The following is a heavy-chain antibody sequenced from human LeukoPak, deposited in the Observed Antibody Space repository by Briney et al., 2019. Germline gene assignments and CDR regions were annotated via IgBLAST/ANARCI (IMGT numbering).Heavy chain of an antibody. CDR3: AKDRSCTNDICHGDFDY. CDR2: ISGSGGST. Sequence: GGSLRLSCAASGFTFSSYAVSWVRQAPGKGLEWVSSISGSGGSTYSADSVKGRFTISRDNSKNTLYLQMNSLRAEDTALYYCAKDRSCTNDICHGDFDYWGEGTLVTVSS. D-gene: IGHD2-8*01. J-gene: IGHJ4*02. CDR1: GFTFSSYA. V-gene: IGHV3-23*01.